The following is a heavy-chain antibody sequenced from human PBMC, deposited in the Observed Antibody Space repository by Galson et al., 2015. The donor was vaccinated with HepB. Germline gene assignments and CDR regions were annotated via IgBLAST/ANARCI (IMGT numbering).Heavy chain of an antibody. CDR1: GYTFTSYG. CDR3: ARAGYCSSTSCYYWFDP. CDR2: ISAYNGNT. V-gene: IGHV1-18*04. J-gene: IGHJ5*02. D-gene: IGHD2-2*01. Sequence: SVKVSCKASGYTFTSYGISWVRQASGQGLEWMGWISAYNGNTDYAQKLQGRVTMTTDTSTSTAYMELRSLRSDDTAVYYCARAGYCSSTSCYYWFDPWGQGTLVTVSS.